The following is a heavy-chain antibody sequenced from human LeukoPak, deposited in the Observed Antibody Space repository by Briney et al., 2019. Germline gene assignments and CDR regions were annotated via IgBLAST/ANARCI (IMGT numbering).Heavy chain of an antibody. CDR2: IYSGGST. J-gene: IGHJ4*02. V-gene: IGHV3-66*01. CDR1: GFTISSNC. Sequence: GGSLRLSCAASGFTISSNCMSWVRQAPGKGLEWVSVIYSGGSTYYADSVKGRFTISKDNSKNTLYLQMNSLRAEDTAVYYCASSITMIEEFDYWGQGTLVTVSS. CDR3: ASSITMIEEFDY. D-gene: IGHD3-22*01.